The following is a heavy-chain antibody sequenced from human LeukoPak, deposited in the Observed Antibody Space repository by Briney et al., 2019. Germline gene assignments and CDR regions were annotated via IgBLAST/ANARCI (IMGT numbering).Heavy chain of an antibody. CDR1: GYTFTSYG. D-gene: IGHD2-2*01. CDR2: ISAYNGNT. Sequence: ASVKVSCKASGYTFTSYGISWVRQAPGQGLERMGWISAYNGNTNYAQKLQGRVTMTTDTSTSTAYMELRSLRSDDTAVYYCAKEGYCSSTSCYANWFDPWGQGTLVTVSS. J-gene: IGHJ5*02. V-gene: IGHV1-18*01. CDR3: AKEGYCSSTSCYANWFDP.